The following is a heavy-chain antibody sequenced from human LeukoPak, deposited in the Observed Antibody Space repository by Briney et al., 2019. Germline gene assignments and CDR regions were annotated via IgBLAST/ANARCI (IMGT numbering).Heavy chain of an antibody. Sequence: ASVKVSCKASGYTFTSYYMHWVRQAPRQGLEGMGIINPSGGSTSYAQKFQGRVTMTRDMSTSTVYMELSSLRSEDTAVYYCARGGLLDPLPLFPLDYWGQGTLVTVSS. V-gene: IGHV1-46*01. D-gene: IGHD1-26*01. J-gene: IGHJ4*02. CDR2: INPSGGST. CDR1: GYTFTSYY. CDR3: ARGGLLDPLPLFPLDY.